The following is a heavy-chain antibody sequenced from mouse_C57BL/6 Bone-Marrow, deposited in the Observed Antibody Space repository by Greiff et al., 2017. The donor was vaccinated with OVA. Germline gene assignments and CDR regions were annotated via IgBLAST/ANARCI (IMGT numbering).Heavy chain of an antibody. J-gene: IGHJ3*01. CDR3: TRGVYYGYDGLFAY. CDR1: GFTFSSYA. D-gene: IGHD2-2*01. V-gene: IGHV5-9-1*02. CDR2: ISSGGDYI. Sequence: DVHLVESGEGLVKPGGSLKLSCAASGFTFSSYAMSWVRQTPEKRLEWVAYISSGGDYIYYADTVKGRFTISRDNARNTLYLQMSSLKSEDTAMYYCTRGVYYGYDGLFAYWGQGTLVTVSA.